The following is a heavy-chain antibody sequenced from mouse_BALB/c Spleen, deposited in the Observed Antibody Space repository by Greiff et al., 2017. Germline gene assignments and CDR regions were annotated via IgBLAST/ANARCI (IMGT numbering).Heavy chain of an antibody. D-gene: IGHD2-1*01. CDR3: ARSTFDY. CDR2: IYPGDGDT. Sequence: QVHVKQSGAELARPGASVKLSCKASGYTFTSYWMQWVKQRPGQGLEWIGAIYPGDGDTRYTQKFKGKATLTADKSSSTAYMQLSSLASEDSAVYYCARSTFDYWGQGTTLTVSS. V-gene: IGHV1-87*01. J-gene: IGHJ2*01. CDR1: GYTFTSYW.